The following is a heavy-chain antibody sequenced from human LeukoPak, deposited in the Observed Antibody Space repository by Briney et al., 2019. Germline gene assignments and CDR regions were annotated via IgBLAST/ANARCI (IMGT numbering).Heavy chain of an antibody. CDR1: GFTFSSYA. V-gene: IGHV3-30-3*01. J-gene: IGHJ4*02. CDR2: ISYDGSIK. CDR3: ARDPSYGDWTYFDY. D-gene: IGHD4-17*01. Sequence: PGRSLRLSCAASGFTFSSYAMHWVRQAPGKGLEWVAVISYDGSIKYYADSVKGRFTISRDNSKNTLYLQMNSLRAEDTAVYYCARDPSYGDWTYFDYWGQGTLVTVSS.